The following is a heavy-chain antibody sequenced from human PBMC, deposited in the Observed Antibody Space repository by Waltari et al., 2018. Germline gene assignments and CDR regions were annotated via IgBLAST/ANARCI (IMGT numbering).Heavy chain of an antibody. CDR2: IVVGSGNT. D-gene: IGHD3-3*01. J-gene: IGHJ6*02. CDR1: GFTFTSSA. CDR3: AAGEGKYDFWSGYYRSYYYGMDV. V-gene: IGHV1-58*02. Sequence: QMQLVQSGPEVKKPGTSVKVSCKASGFTFTSSAMQWVRQARGQSLEWIGWIVVGSGNTNYAQKFQERVTITRDMSTSTAYMALSSLRSEDTAVYYCAAGEGKYDFWSGYYRSYYYGMDVWGQGTTVTVSS.